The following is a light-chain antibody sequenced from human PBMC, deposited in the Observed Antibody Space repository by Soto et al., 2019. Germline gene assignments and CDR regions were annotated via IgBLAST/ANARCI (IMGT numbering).Light chain of an antibody. V-gene: IGKV3-15*01. CDR3: QSYNDWPFA. Sequence: DIVLTQSPATLSVSPGDRVTLSCRASESLFGFLAWYQLKPGQAPRLLMYGVSTRATGIPARFSGGVSATDFTLTISSLQSEDSAFYFCQSYNDWPFASGLGTRLEI. CDR1: ESLFGF. CDR2: GVS. J-gene: IGKJ2*01.